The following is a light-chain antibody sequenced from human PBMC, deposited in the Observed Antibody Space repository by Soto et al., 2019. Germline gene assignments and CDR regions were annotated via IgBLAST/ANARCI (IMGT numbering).Light chain of an antibody. V-gene: IGKV3-20*01. J-gene: IGKJ1*01. CDR3: QQYGSSPQT. CDR1: QSVSSSY. CDR2: GAS. Sequence: EIGLTQSPGSLSLSPGERATVSCRASQSVSSSYLAWYQQKPGQAPRILIYGASSRATGIPDRFSGSGSGTDFTLTISRLEPEDFAVYYCQQYGSSPQTFGQGTKVDIK.